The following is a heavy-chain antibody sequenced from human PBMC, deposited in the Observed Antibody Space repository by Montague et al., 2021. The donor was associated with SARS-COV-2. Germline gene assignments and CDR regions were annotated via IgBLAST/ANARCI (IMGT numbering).Heavy chain of an antibody. CDR1: GYRFSTYW. V-gene: IGHV5-51*01. J-gene: IGHJ3*02. D-gene: IGHD3/OR15-3a*01. Sequence: QSGAEVKKPGESLRISCKGSGYRFSTYWIGWVRQMPGKGLEWMGIIYPGDSDTRYSPSFQGQVTISADKSITTAYLQWSSLKASDTAMYYCARLRRQFLRTHASDIWGQGTMVTVSS. CDR3: ARLRRQFLRTHASDI. CDR2: IYPGDSDT.